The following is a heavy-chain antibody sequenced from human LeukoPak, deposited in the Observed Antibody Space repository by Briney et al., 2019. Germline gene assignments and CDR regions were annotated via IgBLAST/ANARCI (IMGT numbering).Heavy chain of an antibody. CDR1: GFTFSSYG. V-gene: IGHV3-30*02. D-gene: IGHD4-23*01. J-gene: IGHJ4*02. Sequence: GGSLRLSCVASGFTFSSYGMHWVRQAPGKGLEWVAFIRYDGSNKYYADPVKGRFTISRDNSKNTLYLQMNSLRAEDTAVYYCAKGIDYGGNGGSLDYWGQGTLVTVSS. CDR3: AKGIDYGGNGGSLDY. CDR2: IRYDGSNK.